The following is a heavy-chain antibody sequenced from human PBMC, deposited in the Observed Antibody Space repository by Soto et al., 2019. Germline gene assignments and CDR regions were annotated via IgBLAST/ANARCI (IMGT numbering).Heavy chain of an antibody. Sequence: EVQLVESGGGLVQPGGSLRVSCAASGFTLRSHRIHWVRQAPGKGLEWVSRIDTDGGGTSYADSVKGRFTISTDNAKNSVYLQMNGLRAEDTAVYYCATVFDLWGQGTLVIVSS. J-gene: IGHJ5*02. CDR2: IDTDGGGT. V-gene: IGHV3-74*01. CDR1: GFTLRSHR. CDR3: ATVFDL.